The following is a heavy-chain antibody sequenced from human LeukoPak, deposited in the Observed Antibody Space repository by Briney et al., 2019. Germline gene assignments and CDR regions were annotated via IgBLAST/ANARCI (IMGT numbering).Heavy chain of an antibody. CDR3: AGGRYYGSGSDFDY. V-gene: IGHV4-34*01. D-gene: IGHD3-10*01. CDR2: INHSGST. J-gene: IGHJ4*02. CDR1: GGSFSGYY. Sequence: SETLSLTCAVYGGSFSGYYWSWLRQPPGKGLEWIGEINHSGSTNYNPSLKSRVTISVDTSKNQFSLKLSSVTAADTAVYYCAGGRYYGSGSDFDYWGQGTLVTVSS.